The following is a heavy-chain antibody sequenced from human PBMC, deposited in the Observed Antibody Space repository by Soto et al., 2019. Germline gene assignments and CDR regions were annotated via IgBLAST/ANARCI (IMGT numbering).Heavy chain of an antibody. CDR2: INWNGDKT. V-gene: IGHV3-20*04. CDR1: GFTFDDHG. Sequence: EVRLVESGGRVIRPGDSLRLSCLASGFTFDDHGMSWVRQSPGKGLEWVSTINWNGDKTHYADSLKGRFTISRDNAKNSLYLQMNSLRIEDPAFYFCARQIVPPPSYFENWGQGTLVTVSS. D-gene: IGHD2-21*01. CDR3: ARQIVPPPSYFEN. J-gene: IGHJ4*02.